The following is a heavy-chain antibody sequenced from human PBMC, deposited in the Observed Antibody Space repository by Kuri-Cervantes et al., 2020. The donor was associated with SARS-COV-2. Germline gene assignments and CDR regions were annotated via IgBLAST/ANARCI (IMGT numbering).Heavy chain of an antibody. CDR2: IGTAGDT. CDR1: GFTFSSYD. D-gene: IGHD3-16*02. J-gene: IGHJ4*02. Sequence: GESLKIYCAASGFTFSSYDMHWVRQATGKGLEWVSAIGTAGDTYYPGSVKGRFTISRENAQNSLYLQMNSLRAGDTAVYYCAKDYDYVWGSYRLLPDYWGQGTLVTVSS. V-gene: IGHV3-13*01. CDR3: AKDYDYVWGSYRLLPDY.